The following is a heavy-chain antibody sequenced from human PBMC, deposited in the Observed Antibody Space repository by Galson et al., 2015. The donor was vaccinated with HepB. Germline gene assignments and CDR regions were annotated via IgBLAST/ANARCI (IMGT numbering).Heavy chain of an antibody. Sequence: SLRLSCAASGFTFSSYGMHWVRQAPGKGLEWVAVISYDGSNKDYADSVKGRFTISRDNSKNTLYLQMDSLRAEDTALYYCAKDRRGTETIYYYYGMDVWGQGTTVTVSS. V-gene: IGHV3-30*18. J-gene: IGHJ6*02. CDR2: ISYDGSNK. D-gene: IGHD4-17*01. CDR1: GFTFSSYG. CDR3: AKDRRGTETIYYYYGMDV.